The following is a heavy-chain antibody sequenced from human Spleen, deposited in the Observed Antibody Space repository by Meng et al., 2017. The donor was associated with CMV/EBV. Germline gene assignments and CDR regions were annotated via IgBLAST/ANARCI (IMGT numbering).Heavy chain of an antibody. CDR1: GFTFNSYA. Sequence: QGQLVGSGGFVGQPGRSLRLSCAASGFTFNSYAMHWVRQAPGKGLEWVAVISYDGSNKYYADSVKGRFTISRDNSKNTLYLQMNSLRAEDTAVYYCARAENYYDILTGYLDYWGQGTLVTVSS. CDR2: ISYDGSNK. CDR3: ARAENYYDILTGYLDY. V-gene: IGHV3-30-3*01. J-gene: IGHJ4*02. D-gene: IGHD3-9*01.